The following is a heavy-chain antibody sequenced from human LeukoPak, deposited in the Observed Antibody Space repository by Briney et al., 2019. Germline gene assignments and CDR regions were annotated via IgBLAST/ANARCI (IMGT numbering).Heavy chain of an antibody. D-gene: IGHD2-15*01. V-gene: IGHV3-21*01. J-gene: IGHJ3*02. Sequence: PGGSLRLSCAASGFTFSSYSMNWVRQAPGKGLEWVSSISSSSSYIYYADSVKGRFTISRDNAKNSLYLQMNSLRAEDTAVYYCATNGLCSGGSCYYAFDIWGQGTMVTVSS. CDR1: GFTFSSYS. CDR2: ISSSSSYI. CDR3: ATNGLCSGGSCYYAFDI.